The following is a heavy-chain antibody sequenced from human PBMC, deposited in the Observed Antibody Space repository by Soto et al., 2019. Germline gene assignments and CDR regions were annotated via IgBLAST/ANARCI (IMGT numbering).Heavy chain of an antibody. CDR2: IWFSRTS. Sequence: PSETLSLTCTVSGGSLSPYYWSWVRQPPGKGLEWIGFIWFSRTSTYNPSLRGRVTMSVDTSKNQLSLEMNSVTAADTAVYYCARESSGNHNHNWFDPWGLGTLVTVSS. D-gene: IGHD1-20*01. CDR3: ARESSGNHNHNWFDP. CDR1: GGSLSPYY. J-gene: IGHJ5*02. V-gene: IGHV4-59*01.